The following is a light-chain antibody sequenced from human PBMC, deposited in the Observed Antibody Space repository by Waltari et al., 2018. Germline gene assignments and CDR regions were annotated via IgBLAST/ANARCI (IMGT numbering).Light chain of an antibody. CDR2: WAS. CDR3: QQYYSTPPT. V-gene: IGKV4-1*01. CDR1: QSILYSSYNQND. J-gene: IGKJ1*01. Sequence: DIVMTQSPDSLAVSLGERATIHCKSSQSILYSSYNQNDLAWYQQKPGLHPKLLIYWASARESGVPDRFSGSGSGTDFTLTISSLQAEDVAVYYCQQYYSTPPTFGLGTKIEIK.